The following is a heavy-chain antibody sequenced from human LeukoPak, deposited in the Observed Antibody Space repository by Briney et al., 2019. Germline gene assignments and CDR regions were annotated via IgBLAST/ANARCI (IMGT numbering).Heavy chain of an antibody. CDR2: INPGGTET. J-gene: IGHJ4*02. D-gene: IGHD6-19*01. CDR1: GFSLSNYW. Sequence: GGSLRLSCAASGFSLSNYWVTWVRQAPGTGLGWVANINPGGTETYYVEPVKGRFTISRDNAKNLGYLQMNSLGAEVSAVYHCGRFGYVAGVDLWGQGTLITVSS. CDR3: GRFGYVAGVDL. V-gene: IGHV3-7*01.